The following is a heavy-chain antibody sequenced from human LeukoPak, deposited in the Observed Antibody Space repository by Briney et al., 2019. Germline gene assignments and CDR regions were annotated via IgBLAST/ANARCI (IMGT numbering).Heavy chain of an antibody. CDR1: GYTFTSYY. J-gene: IGHJ6*03. CDR2: INPSGGST. Sequence: ASVKVSCKASGYTFTSYYMHWVRQAPGQGLEWMGIINPSGGSTSYAQKFQGRVTMTRDTSTSTVYMELSSLRSEDTAVYYCARAGYCTNGVCYTDYYYMDVWGKGTTVTVS. D-gene: IGHD2-8*01. V-gene: IGHV1-46*03. CDR3: ARAGYCTNGVCYTDYYYMDV.